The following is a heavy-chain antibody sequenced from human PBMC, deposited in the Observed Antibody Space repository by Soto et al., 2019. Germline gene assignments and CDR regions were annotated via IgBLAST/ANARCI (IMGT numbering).Heavy chain of an antibody. CDR2: ISAYNGNT. Sequence: QVQLVQSGAEVKKPGASVKVSCEASGYSFTSYTISWVRQAPGQGLEWMGWISAYNGNTNYAQRLQGRVTMTTDTSTRTAYMELRSLRSDDTAVYYCASPEPGDTVTPRDYYYYYGMDVWGQGTTVTVSS. CDR1: GYSFTSYT. V-gene: IGHV1-18*01. D-gene: IGHD4-17*01. CDR3: ASPEPGDTVTPRDYYYYYGMDV. J-gene: IGHJ6*02.